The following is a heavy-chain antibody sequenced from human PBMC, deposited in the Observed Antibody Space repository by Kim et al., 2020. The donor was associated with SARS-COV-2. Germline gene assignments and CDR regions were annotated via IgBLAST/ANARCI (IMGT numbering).Heavy chain of an antibody. J-gene: IGHJ4*02. Sequence: RYTNHADSGKRRFTISRENDKNSRYLQMNSLRAEDTAVYYCAGDWGRTDYWGQGTLVTVSS. V-gene: IGHV3-11*06. CDR3: AGDWGRTDY. CDR2: RYT. D-gene: IGHD3-16*01.